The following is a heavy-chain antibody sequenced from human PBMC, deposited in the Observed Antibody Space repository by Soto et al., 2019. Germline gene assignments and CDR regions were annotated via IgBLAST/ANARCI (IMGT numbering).Heavy chain of an antibody. D-gene: IGHD4-17*01. CDR3: ARIHFGDHPSYYYYGMDV. V-gene: IGHV4-30-4*01. Sequence: PSETLSLTCTVSGGSFSSGDYYWSWVRQPPGKGLEWIGYIYYTGSTFNNPSLKSRVSISIDTSKTQFSLKLSSVTAADTAVYYCARIHFGDHPSYYYYGMDVWGQGTTVTVSS. CDR2: IYYTGST. J-gene: IGHJ6*02. CDR1: GGSFSSGDYY.